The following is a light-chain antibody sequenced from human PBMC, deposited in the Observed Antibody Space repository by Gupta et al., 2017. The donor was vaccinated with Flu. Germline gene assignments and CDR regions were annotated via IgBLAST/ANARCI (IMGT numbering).Light chain of an antibody. CDR1: SSDVGDYNY. CDR2: EVS. Sequence: QSALTQPPSASGSPGQSVTISCTGTSSDVGDYNYVSWYQQHPGKAPKLMIYEVSKRPSGVPDRFSGSKTGNTASLTVSGLQAEDEADYYCSSYAGSNIRYVFGTGTKVTVL. CDR3: SSYAGSNIRYV. V-gene: IGLV2-8*01. J-gene: IGLJ1*01.